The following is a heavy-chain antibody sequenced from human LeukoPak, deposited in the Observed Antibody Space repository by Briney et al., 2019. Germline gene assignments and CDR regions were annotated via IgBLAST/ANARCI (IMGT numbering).Heavy chain of an antibody. Sequence: SETLSLTCAVYGGSFSGYYWSWIRQPPGKGLEWIGEINHSGSTNYNPSLKSRVTISVDTSKNQFSLKLSTVTAADTAVYYCARRKNYYYGSGSYLFDYWGQGTLVTVSS. V-gene: IGHV4-34*01. CDR3: ARRKNYYYGSGSYLFDY. CDR1: GGSFSGYY. J-gene: IGHJ4*02. D-gene: IGHD3-10*01. CDR2: INHSGST.